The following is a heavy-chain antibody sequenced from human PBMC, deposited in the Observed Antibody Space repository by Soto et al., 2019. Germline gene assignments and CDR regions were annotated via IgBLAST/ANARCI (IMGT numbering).Heavy chain of an antibody. CDR1: GFSLSSKGMR. V-gene: IGHV2-70*04. CDR3: SRSTGGFTVATYSFDY. CDR2: IDWDDDK. D-gene: IGHD3-16*01. J-gene: IGHJ4*02. Sequence: RPTLVNPTQTLTLTCTFSGFSLSSKGMRVSWIRQPPGKALEWLARIDWDDDKFYSPSLRTRLAISKGTSKNQVVLTMTNVDPMDTATYYCSRSTGGFTVATYSFDYWGQGTLVTVYS.